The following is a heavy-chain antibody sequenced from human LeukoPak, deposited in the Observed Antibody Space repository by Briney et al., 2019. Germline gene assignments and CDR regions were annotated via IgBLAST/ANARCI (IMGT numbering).Heavy chain of an antibody. J-gene: IGHJ5*02. Sequence: SETLSLTCTVSGGSISSYYWSWIRQPPGKGLEWIGYIYYSGSTNYNPSLKSRVTLSLDTSKNQFSLRLSSVTAADTAVYYCAKVAWSSSAFFDPWGQGTLVTVSS. V-gene: IGHV4-59*08. CDR1: GGSISSYY. CDR2: IYYSGST. CDR3: AKVAWSSSAFFDP. D-gene: IGHD6-6*01.